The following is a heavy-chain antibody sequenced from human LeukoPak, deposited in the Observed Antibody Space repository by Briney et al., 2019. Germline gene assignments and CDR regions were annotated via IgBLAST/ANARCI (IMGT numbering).Heavy chain of an antibody. CDR2: TNRDATNT. Sequence: GGSLRLSCAASGFTFSSYWMVWVRHAPGKGLVWVSHTNRDATNTNYADSVRGRFTISRDNAKNTLYLQMDSLRAEDTAVYYCARAAYSNGWDFWGQGTLVTVSS. CDR3: ARAAYSNGWDF. D-gene: IGHD6-19*01. CDR1: GFTFSSYW. V-gene: IGHV3-74*01. J-gene: IGHJ4*02.